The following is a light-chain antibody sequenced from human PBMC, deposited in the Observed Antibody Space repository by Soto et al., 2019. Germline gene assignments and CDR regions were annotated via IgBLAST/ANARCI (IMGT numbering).Light chain of an antibody. Sequence: QSVLTQSPSASGTPGQRVTISCTGSSSNIGAGYDVHWYQQLPGTAPKLLIYGNSNRPSGVPDRFSGSKSGTSASLAITGLQAEDEADYYCQSYDSSLSGSVFGGGTKVTVL. CDR1: SSNIGAGYD. CDR3: QSYDSSLSGSV. CDR2: GNS. V-gene: IGLV1-40*01. J-gene: IGLJ3*02.